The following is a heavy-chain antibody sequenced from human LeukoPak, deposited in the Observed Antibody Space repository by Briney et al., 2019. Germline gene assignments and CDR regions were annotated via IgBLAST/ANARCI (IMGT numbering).Heavy chain of an antibody. CDR3: AKDDVTLYLAFS. Sequence: AGGSLRLSCAASGFTFNNYAMTWVRQAPGKGLEWVSAISDGGEHTYYADSVKGRFTISRDNSKNRVYLQMNSLRAEDTAVYYCAKDDVTLYLAFSWGQGTLVTVSS. CDR2: ISDGGEHT. V-gene: IGHV3-23*01. D-gene: IGHD2-8*01. CDR1: GFTFNNYA. J-gene: IGHJ5*02.